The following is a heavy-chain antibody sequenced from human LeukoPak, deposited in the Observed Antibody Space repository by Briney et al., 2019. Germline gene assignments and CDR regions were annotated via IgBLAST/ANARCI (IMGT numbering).Heavy chain of an antibody. CDR2: ISAYNGNT. D-gene: IGHD6-13*01. J-gene: IGHJ6*02. CDR3: ARDVYSSSWPYYYYGMDV. CDR1: GYTFTSYG. Sequence: ASVKVSCKASGYTFTSYGISWVRQAPGQGLEWMGWISAYNGNTNYAQKLQGRVTMTTDTSTSTAYMELRSLRSDDTAVYYCARDVYSSSWPYYYYGMDVWGQGTTVTVSS. V-gene: IGHV1-18*01.